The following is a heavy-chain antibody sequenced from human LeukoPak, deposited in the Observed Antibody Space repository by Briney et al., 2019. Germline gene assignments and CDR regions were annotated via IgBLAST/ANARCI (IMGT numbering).Heavy chain of an antibody. Sequence: SETLSLTCAVYGGSFSGYYWSWIRQPPGKGLEWIGEINHSGSTNYNPSLKSRVTISVDTSKNQFSLKLSSVTAADTAVYYCARANRDWNFPFDYWGQGTLVTVSS. D-gene: IGHD1-7*01. CDR3: ARANRDWNFPFDY. J-gene: IGHJ4*02. CDR1: GGSFSGYY. V-gene: IGHV4-34*01. CDR2: INHSGST.